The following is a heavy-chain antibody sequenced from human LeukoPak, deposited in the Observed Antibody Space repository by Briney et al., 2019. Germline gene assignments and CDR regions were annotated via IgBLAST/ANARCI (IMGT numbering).Heavy chain of an antibody. CDR1: GYTLTELS. Sequence: ASVKVSCKVSGYTLTELSMHWVRQAPGKGLEWMGGFDPGDGETIYAQKFQGRVTMPEDTSTDTAYMELSSLRSEDTAVYYCATGVVAPGRDWFDPWGQGALVTVSS. J-gene: IGHJ5*02. V-gene: IGHV1-24*01. D-gene: IGHD3-22*01. CDR3: ATGVVAPGRDWFDP. CDR2: FDPGDGET.